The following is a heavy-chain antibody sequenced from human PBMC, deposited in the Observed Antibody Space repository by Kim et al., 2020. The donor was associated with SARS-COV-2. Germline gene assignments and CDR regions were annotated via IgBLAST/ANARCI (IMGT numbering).Heavy chain of an antibody. CDR1: GYTFTSYD. J-gene: IGHJ4*02. Sequence: ASVNVSCKASGYTFTSYDINWVRQATGQGLEWMGWINPNSGNTGYAQKFQGRVTMTRNTSIRTAYMELSSLASDDTAVYFCAREGWETVNPFDFWGQGTLVTVSS. CDR3: AREGWETVNPFDF. D-gene: IGHD1-26*01. V-gene: IGHV1-8*01. CDR2: INPNSGNT.